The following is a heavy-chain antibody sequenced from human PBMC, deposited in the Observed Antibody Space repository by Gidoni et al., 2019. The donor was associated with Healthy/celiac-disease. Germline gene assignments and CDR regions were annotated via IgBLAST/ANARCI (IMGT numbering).Heavy chain of an antibody. V-gene: IGHV4-34*01. Sequence: QVQLQQWGAGLLKPSETLSLTCAVYDGSFSGSYWSWIRQPPGKGLEWIGEINHSGSTNYNPSLKSRVTISVDTSKNQFSLKLSSVTAADTAVYYCARDRSSGWYRRFDPWGQGTLVTVSS. CDR3: ARDRSSGWYRRFDP. CDR1: DGSFSGSY. CDR2: INHSGST. J-gene: IGHJ5*02. D-gene: IGHD6-19*01.